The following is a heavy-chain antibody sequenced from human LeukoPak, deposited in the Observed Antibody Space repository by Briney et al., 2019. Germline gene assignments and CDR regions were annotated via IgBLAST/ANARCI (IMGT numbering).Heavy chain of an antibody. J-gene: IGHJ5*02. Sequence: GGSLRLSCAASRFTFSDYEMNWVRQAPGKGLEWVSYISSGGNTIYYADSVKGRFTISRDNAKNSLYLQMNTLRAEDTAVYYCATGRWLTWGQGTLVTVSS. D-gene: IGHD5-24*01. CDR2: ISSGGNTI. CDR3: ATGRWLT. CDR1: RFTFSDYE. V-gene: IGHV3-48*03.